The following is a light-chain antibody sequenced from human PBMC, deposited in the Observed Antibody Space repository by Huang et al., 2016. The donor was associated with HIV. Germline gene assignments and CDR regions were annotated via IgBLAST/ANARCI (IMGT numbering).Light chain of an antibody. Sequence: EVVLTQSPGTLSLSPGEGATLYCRASQAVSSDYFAWYQHKPGQAPRLLIYGESSRAADSPDRCSGSGSGTDFTLTISRVEPEDFAVYYCQQYGNSASYTFGQGTKLEIK. CDR3: QQYGNSASYT. V-gene: IGKV3-20*01. J-gene: IGKJ2*01. CDR2: GES. CDR1: QAVSSDY.